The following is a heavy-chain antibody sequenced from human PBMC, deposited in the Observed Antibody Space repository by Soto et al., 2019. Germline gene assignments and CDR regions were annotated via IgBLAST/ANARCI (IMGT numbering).Heavy chain of an antibody. CDR3: ARDGCSSTSCYSFLIAFDI. D-gene: IGHD2-2*01. V-gene: IGHV6-1*01. CDR2: TYYRSKWYN. J-gene: IGHJ3*02. CDR1: GDSVSSNSAA. Sequence: SQTLSLTCVISGDSVSSNSAAWNWIRQSPSRGLEWLGRTYYRSKWYNDYAVSVKSRITINPDTSKKQYSLQLNSVTPEDTAVYYCARDGCSSTSCYSFLIAFDIWGQGTMVTVSS.